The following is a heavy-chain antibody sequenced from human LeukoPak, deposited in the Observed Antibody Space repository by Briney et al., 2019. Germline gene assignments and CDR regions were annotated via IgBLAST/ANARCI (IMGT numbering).Heavy chain of an antibody. CDR3: ARDGDCSGGSCYRNWFDP. V-gene: IGHV4-59*01. Sequence: SETPSLTCTVSGGSISSYYWSWIRQPPGKGLEWIGYIYYSGSTNYNPSLKSRVTISVDTSKNQFSLKLSSVTAADTAVYYCARDGDCSGGSCYRNWFDPWGQGTLVTVSS. CDR2: IYYSGST. J-gene: IGHJ5*02. D-gene: IGHD2-15*01. CDR1: GGSISSYY.